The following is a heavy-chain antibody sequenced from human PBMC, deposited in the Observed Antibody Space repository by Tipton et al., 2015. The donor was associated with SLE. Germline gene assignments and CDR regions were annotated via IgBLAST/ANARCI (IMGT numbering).Heavy chain of an antibody. CDR1: GFTLRNYW. V-gene: IGHV3-74*01. CDR2: INGDGRIT. CDR3: ARELAYSGYDYLDY. J-gene: IGHJ4*02. Sequence: SLRLSCAASGFTLRNYWMNWVRQGPGKGLEWVSRINGDGRITSYADSVKGRFTISRDNAKNTLYLQMTSLRAEDTAVYYCARELAYSGYDYLDYWGQGTLVTVSS. D-gene: IGHD5-12*01.